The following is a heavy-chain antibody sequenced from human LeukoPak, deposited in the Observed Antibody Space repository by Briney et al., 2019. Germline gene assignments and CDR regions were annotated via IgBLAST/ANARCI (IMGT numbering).Heavy chain of an antibody. CDR3: ARGHSGWFAEYFQH. J-gene: IGHJ1*01. D-gene: IGHD6-19*01. Sequence: SETLSLTCAVYGGSFSGYYWSWIRQPPGKGLEWIGEINHSGSTNYNPSLKSRVTISVDTSKNQFSLKLSSVTAADTAVYYCARGHSGWFAEYFQHWGQGTLITVSS. CDR1: GGSFSGYY. V-gene: IGHV4-34*01. CDR2: INHSGST.